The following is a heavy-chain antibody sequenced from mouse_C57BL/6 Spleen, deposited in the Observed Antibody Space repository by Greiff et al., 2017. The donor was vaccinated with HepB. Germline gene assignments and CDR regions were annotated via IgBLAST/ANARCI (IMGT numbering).Heavy chain of an antibody. CDR2: IYPGDGDT. V-gene: IGHV1-82*01. CDR3: ARSVNLLRNAMDY. D-gene: IGHD1-1*01. J-gene: IGHJ4*01. CDR1: GYAFSSSW. Sequence: QVQLKESGPELVKPGASVKISCKASGYAFSSSWMNWVKQRPGKGLEWIGRIYPGDGDTNYNGKFKGKATLTADKSSSTAYMQLSSLTSEDYAVDFCARSVNLLRNAMDYWGQGTSVTVSS.